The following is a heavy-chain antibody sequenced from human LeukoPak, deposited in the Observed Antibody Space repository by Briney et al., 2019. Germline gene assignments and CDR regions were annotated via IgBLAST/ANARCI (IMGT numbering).Heavy chain of an antibody. CDR2: IYYSGST. D-gene: IGHD2-15*01. V-gene: IGHV4-39*07. CDR1: GGSISSSSYY. J-gene: IGHJ3*02. CDR3: AREIEDRDAFDI. Sequence: SETLSLTCTVSGGSISSSSYYWGWIRQPPGKGLEWIGSIYYSGSTYYNPSLKSRVTISVDASKNQFSLKLSSVTAADTAVYYCAREIEDRDAFDIWGQGTMVTVSS.